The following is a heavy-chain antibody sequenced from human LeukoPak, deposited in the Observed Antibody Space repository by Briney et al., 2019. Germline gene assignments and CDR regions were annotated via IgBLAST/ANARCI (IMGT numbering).Heavy chain of an antibody. Sequence: PGGSLRLSCAASGFTLSNAWMSWVRQAPGKGLEWVSLIYSGGDTYYADSVKGRFTISRDNSKNTLYLQMYSLKPEDTAVYYCARDESYWGQGTLVTVSS. J-gene: IGHJ4*02. CDR1: GFTLSNAW. D-gene: IGHD3-3*01. CDR3: ARDESY. CDR2: IYSGGDT. V-gene: IGHV3-66*01.